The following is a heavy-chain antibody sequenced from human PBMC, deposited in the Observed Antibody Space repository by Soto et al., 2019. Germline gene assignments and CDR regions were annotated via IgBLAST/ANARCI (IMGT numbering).Heavy chain of an antibody. CDR1: GFSLSTRGVG. Sequence: QITLKESGPTLVKPTQTLTLTCSFSGFSLSTRGVGVGWIRQPPGKALKWLALIYWNDDKRYIPSLKSRLTITKDTSKNQVVLTMANMDPVDTATYYCAHRPGVAGTQGFDSWGQGTLVTVSS. CDR3: AHRPGVAGTQGFDS. CDR2: IYWNDDK. V-gene: IGHV2-5*01. J-gene: IGHJ5*01. D-gene: IGHD6-19*01.